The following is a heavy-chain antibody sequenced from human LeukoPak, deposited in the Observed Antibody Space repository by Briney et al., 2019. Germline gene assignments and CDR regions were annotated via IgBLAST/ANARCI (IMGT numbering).Heavy chain of an antibody. CDR2: ISYDGSNK. CDR3: ARDEFV. V-gene: IGHV3-30*03. J-gene: IGHJ6*04. D-gene: IGHD3-10*01. CDR1: GFTFSSYG. Sequence: GGSLRLSCAASGFTFSSYGMHWVRQAPGKGLEWVAVISYDGSNKYYADSVKGRFTISRDNSKNTLYLQMNSLRAEDTAVYYCARDEFVWDKGTTVTISS.